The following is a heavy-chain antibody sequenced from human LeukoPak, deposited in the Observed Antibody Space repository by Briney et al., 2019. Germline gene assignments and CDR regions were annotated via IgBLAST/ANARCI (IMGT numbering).Heavy chain of an antibody. V-gene: IGHV4-34*01. J-gene: IGHJ4*02. Sequence: SETLSLTCAVYGGSFSGYYWSWIRQPPGKGLEWIGEINHSGSTNYNPSLKSRVTISVDTSKNQFSLKLSSVTAADTAVYYCARRSSITMVRGVIPFDYWGQGTLVTVSS. D-gene: IGHD3-10*01. CDR2: INHSGST. CDR1: GGSFSGYY. CDR3: ARRSSITMVRGVIPFDY.